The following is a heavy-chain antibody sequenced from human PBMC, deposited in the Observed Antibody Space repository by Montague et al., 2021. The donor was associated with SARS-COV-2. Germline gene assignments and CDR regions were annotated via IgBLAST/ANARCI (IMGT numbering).Heavy chain of an antibody. V-gene: IGHV4-61*02. J-gene: IGHJ6*02. CDR1: GGSISSGSYY. CDR2: IYTSGSA. Sequence: TLSLTCTVSGGSISSGSYYWTWIRQPAGKGLEWIGRIYTSGSANYNASLKSRVTISLDTSKNQFSLKLSSVTAADTAVYYCARDRERYDARDYSGVYYYYRMDVWGQGTTVTVSS. D-gene: IGHD4/OR15-4a*01. CDR3: ARDRERYDARDYSGVYYYYRMDV.